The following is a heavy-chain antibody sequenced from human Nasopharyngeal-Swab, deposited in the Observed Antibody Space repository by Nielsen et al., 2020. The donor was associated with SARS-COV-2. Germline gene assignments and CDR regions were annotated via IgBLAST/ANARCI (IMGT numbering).Heavy chain of an antibody. V-gene: IGHV3-30*04. D-gene: IGHD1-26*01. Sequence: VRQAPGKGLEWVAVISYDGSNKYYADSVKGRFTISRDNSKNTLYLQMNGLRAEDTAVYYCARDPRGLWDSYGMDVWGQGTTVTVSS. J-gene: IGHJ6*02. CDR2: ISYDGSNK. CDR3: ARDPRGLWDSYGMDV.